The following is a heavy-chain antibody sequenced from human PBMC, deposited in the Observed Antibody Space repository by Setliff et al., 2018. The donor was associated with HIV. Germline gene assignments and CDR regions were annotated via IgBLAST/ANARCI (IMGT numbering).Heavy chain of an antibody. CDR3: TSTTYYNFWSGYHLHYYYYYMDV. V-gene: IGHV4-4*02. J-gene: IGHJ6*03. CDR2: IHHSGNT. CDR1: GGSISSSNY. D-gene: IGHD3-3*01. Sequence: SETLSLTCAVSGGSISSSNYWSWVRQPPGKRLEWIGEIHHSGNTNYNPSLKSRVIISVDKSKNQFSLKLSSVTAADTAVYYCTSTTYYNFWSGYHLHYYYYYMDVWGKGTTVTVSS.